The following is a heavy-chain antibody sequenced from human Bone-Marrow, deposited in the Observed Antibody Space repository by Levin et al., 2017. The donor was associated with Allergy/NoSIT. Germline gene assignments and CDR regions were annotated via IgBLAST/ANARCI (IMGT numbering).Heavy chain of an antibody. V-gene: IGHV3-53*01. Sequence: SCAASGFTVSSNYMSWVRQAPGKGLEWVSVIYSGGSTYYADSVKGRFTISRDNSKNTLYLQMNSLRAEDTAVYYCARVVDSITIFGVVYDNWFDPWGQGTLVTVSS. CDR2: IYSGGST. D-gene: IGHD3-3*01. J-gene: IGHJ5*02. CDR3: ARVVDSITIFGVVYDNWFDP. CDR1: GFTVSSNY.